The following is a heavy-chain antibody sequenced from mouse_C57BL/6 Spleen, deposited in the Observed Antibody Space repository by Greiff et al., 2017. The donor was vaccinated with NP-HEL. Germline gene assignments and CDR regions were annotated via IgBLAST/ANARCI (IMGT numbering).Heavy chain of an antibody. CDR2: ISYDGSN. V-gene: IGHV3-6*01. J-gene: IGHJ1*03. CDR1: GYSITSGYY. Sequence: EVKLMESGPGLVKPSQSLSLTCSVTGYSITSGYYWNWIRQFPGNKLEWMGYISYDGSNNYNPSLKNRISITRDTSKNQFFLKLNSVTTEDTATYYCARGRVNFDVWGTGTTVTVSS. CDR3: ARGRVNFDV. D-gene: IGHD2-13*01.